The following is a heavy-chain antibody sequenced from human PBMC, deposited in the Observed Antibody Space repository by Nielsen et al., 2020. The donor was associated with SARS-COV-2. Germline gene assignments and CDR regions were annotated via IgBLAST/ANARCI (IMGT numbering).Heavy chain of an antibody. J-gene: IGHJ4*02. D-gene: IGHD1-7*01. CDR1: GGSISSYY. CDR2: IYYSGST. V-gene: IGHV4-59*08. Sequence: SETLSLTCTVSGGSISSYYWSWIRQPPGKGLEWIGYIYYSGSTNYNPSLNSRVTISVDTSKNQFSLKLSSVTAADTAVYYCARTSGAMLELRYFDYWGQGTLVTVSS. CDR3: ARTSGAMLELRYFDY.